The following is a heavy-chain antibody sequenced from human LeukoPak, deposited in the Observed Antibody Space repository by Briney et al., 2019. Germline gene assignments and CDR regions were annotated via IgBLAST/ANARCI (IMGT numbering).Heavy chain of an antibody. CDR2: ISAYNGNT. Sequence: ASVKVSCKASGYTFTSYGISWVRQAPGQGLEWMGWISAYNGNTNYARKLQGRVTMTTDTSTSTAYMELRSLRSDDTAVYYCARGTITFGGVIVSNWFDPWGQGTLVTVSS. CDR3: ARGTITFGGVIVSNWFDP. CDR1: GYTFTSYG. D-gene: IGHD3-16*02. V-gene: IGHV1-18*01. J-gene: IGHJ5*02.